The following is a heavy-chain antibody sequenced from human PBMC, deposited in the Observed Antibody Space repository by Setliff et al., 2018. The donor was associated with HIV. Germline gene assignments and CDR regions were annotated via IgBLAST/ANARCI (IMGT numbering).Heavy chain of an antibody. CDR2: LSPSGTT. J-gene: IGHJ4*02. D-gene: IGHD4-17*01. Sequence: SETLSLTCTVYGGSFSNYYTNWIRQPPGKGLEWIGELSPSGTTRSNPSLQSRVTISLDTSKNQFSLKLTSVTAADTAMYYCASFFVTTVTNQDYWGQGTPVTVSS. V-gene: IGHV4-34*01. CDR1: GGSFSNYY. CDR3: ASFFVTTVTNQDY.